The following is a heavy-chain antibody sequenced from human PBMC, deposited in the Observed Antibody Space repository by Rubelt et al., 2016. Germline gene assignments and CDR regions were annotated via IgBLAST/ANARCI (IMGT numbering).Heavy chain of an antibody. V-gene: IGHV4-34*01. D-gene: IGHD1-26*01. J-gene: IGHJ6*02. CDR2: INHSGST. Sequence: QVQLQQWGAGLLKPSETLSLTCAVYGGSFSDYYWSWIRQPPGKGLEWIGEINHSGSTNYNPSLKSRVTISLDTSKNQFSLKLSSGTAADTAIYYCARGVSTSWSYFYYIDYYGLDVWGRGTTVTVSS. CDR3: ARGVSTSWSYFYYIDYYGLDV. CDR1: GGSFSDYY.